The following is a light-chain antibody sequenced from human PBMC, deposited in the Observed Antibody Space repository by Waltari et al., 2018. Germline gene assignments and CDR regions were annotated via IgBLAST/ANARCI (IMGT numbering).Light chain of an antibody. V-gene: IGKV3-15*01. J-gene: IGKJ1*01. CDR2: GAS. Sequence: ELVLTQSPATLSVSLGERATLACRASQSVSSNLAWYQQKPGQAPRLLIYGASTRATGFPARFSGSGSGTEFTLTISSLQSEDFAVYYCQQYHNWWTFGQGTKVEIK. CDR1: QSVSSN. CDR3: QQYHNWWT.